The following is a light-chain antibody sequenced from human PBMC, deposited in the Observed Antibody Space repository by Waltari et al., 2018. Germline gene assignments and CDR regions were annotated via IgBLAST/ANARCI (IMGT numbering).Light chain of an antibody. Sequence: EIVLTQSPATLSLSPGERATLSCRDSQSITNYLAWYQQKPGQSPSLLSYDSINRATGIPARSSGGGSGTDFTLTITSLEPEAFAFYYCQHRSTWPPTFGGGTNVVL. CDR2: DSI. CDR3: QHRSTWPPT. V-gene: IGKV3-11*01. J-gene: IGKJ4*01. CDR1: QSITNY.